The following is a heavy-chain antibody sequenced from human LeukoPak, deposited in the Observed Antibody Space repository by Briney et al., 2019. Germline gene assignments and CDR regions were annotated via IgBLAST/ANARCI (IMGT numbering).Heavy chain of an antibody. D-gene: IGHD3-16*01. CDR2: SRNKARSYTT. J-gene: IGHJ6*03. V-gene: IGHV3-72*01. CDR1: GFTLSDHF. Sequence: QPGGSLRLSCSASGFTLSDHFMDWVRQAPGKGLEWVGRSRNKARSYTTEYAASVKGRFTISRDESTNSLYLQMNSLRTEDTAVYYCVRTGAEMGGFYHMDVWGEGTTVTVSS. CDR3: VRTGAEMGGFYHMDV.